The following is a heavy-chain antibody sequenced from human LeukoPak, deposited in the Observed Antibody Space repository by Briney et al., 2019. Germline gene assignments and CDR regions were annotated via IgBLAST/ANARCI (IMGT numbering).Heavy chain of an antibody. D-gene: IGHD4-17*01. V-gene: IGHV1-69*13. CDR2: IIPIFGTA. J-gene: IGHJ4*02. CDR1: GGTFSIYA. CDR3: ARDRPTVTTSALPMYS. Sequence: AASVNVSCTASGGTFSIYAISWVRQAPGQGLEWMGGIIPIFGTANYAQKFQGRVTITADESTSTAYMELSSLRSEDTAVYYCARDRPTVTTSALPMYSWGQGTLVTVSS.